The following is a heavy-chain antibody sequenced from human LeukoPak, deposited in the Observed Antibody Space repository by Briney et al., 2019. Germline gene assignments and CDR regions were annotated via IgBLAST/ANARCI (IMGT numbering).Heavy chain of an antibody. CDR3: ARRLSSGDAFDI. CDR1: GYTFTSYD. V-gene: IGHV1-8*01. CDR2: MNPNSGNT. D-gene: IGHD3-22*01. J-gene: IGHJ3*02. Sequence: ASVKVSCKASGYTFTSYDINWVRQATGQGLEWMGWMNPNSGNTGYAQKFQGRVTMTRNTSISTAYMELSSLRSEDTAVYYCARRLSSGDAFDIWGRGTLVTVSS.